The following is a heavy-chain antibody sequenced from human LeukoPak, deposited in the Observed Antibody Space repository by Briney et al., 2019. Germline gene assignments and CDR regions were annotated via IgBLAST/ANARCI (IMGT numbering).Heavy chain of an antibody. CDR2: ISGGGGST. CDR3: AKSSYYDSSGYYREYYFDY. CDR1: GITVSSSY. Sequence: GGSLRLSCAASGITVSSSYMSWVRQAPGKGLEWVSAISGGGGSTHYADSVKGRFTISRDNSKNTLYLQMSSLRAGDTAVYYCAKSSYYDSSGYYREYYFDYWGQGTLVTVSS. J-gene: IGHJ4*02. V-gene: IGHV3-23*01. D-gene: IGHD3-22*01.